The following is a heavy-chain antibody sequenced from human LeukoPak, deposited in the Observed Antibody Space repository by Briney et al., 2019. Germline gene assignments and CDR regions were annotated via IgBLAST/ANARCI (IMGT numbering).Heavy chain of an antibody. CDR1: GGSISPYY. CDR3: ARSTWLLDK. D-gene: IGHD3-22*01. Sequence: SETLSLTCTVSGGSISPYYWSWIRQPPGKGLEWIGYIYYSGSTNYNPSLKSRVTISLDTSKNQFSLKLSSVTAADTAVYYCARSTWLLDKWGQGTLFTVSS. V-gene: IGHV4-59*01. J-gene: IGHJ4*02. CDR2: IYYSGST.